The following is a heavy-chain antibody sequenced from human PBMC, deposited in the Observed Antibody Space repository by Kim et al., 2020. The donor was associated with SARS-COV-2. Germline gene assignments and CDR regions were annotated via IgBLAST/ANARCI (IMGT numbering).Heavy chain of an antibody. J-gene: IGHJ5*02. CDR3: ARSRAHYYDSSGYLLNR. D-gene: IGHD3-22*01. V-gene: IGHV3-11*01. Sequence: VKGRFTISRDNAKNSLYLQMNSLRAEDTAVYYCARSRAHYYDSSGYLLNRWGQGTLVTVSS.